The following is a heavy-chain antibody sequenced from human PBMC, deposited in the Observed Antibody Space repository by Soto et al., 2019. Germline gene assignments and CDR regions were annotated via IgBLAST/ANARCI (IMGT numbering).Heavy chain of an antibody. Sequence: PSETLSLTCAVYGGSFIAYYWSWIRQAPGKGLEFIGEIDHSGSPRYNPSFQSRVTMSVDTSKNQISLTLNFLTAADTAVYYCARVRRKRRFYNYGLDAWGQGTAVTVSS. CDR1: GGSFIAYY. J-gene: IGHJ6*02. CDR2: IDHSGSP. V-gene: IGHV4-34*01. CDR3: ARVRRKRRFYNYGLDA.